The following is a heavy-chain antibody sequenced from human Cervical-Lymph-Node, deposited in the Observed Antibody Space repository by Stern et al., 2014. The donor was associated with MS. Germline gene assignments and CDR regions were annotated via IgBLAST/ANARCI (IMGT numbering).Heavy chain of an antibody. V-gene: IGHV3-33*01. Sequence: VQLVESGGGVVQPGRSLRLSCAASGFTFSSYGMHWVRQAPGKGLGWVAVIWYDGSNKYYADSVKGRFTISRDNSKNTLYLQMNSLRAEDTAVYYCARELPDYSSSSVVDYWGQGTLVTVSS. CDR2: IWYDGSNK. J-gene: IGHJ4*02. D-gene: IGHD6-6*01. CDR3: ARELPDYSSSSVVDY. CDR1: GFTFSSYG.